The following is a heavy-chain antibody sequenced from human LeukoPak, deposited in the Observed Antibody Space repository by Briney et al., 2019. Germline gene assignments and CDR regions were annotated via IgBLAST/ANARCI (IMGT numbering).Heavy chain of an antibody. V-gene: IGHV3-7*01. CDR3: ARAGSHWHYVY. J-gene: IGHJ4*02. D-gene: IGHD3-10*01. Sequence: GGSLRLSCAASGFTFSGFSMSRVRQSPTKGLEWVANIKQDGSERYYVDSVKGRFTISRDNAKNSLSLQMNNLRVEDTAVYYCARAGSHWHYVYWGQGTVVTVSS. CDR1: GFTFSGFS. CDR2: IKQDGSER.